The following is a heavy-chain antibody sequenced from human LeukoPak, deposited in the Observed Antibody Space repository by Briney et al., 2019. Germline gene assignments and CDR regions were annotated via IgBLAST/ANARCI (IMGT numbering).Heavy chain of an antibody. V-gene: IGHV4-59*05. CDR2: IYYSGTS. CDR3: ARHRFYGSGSYSGY. D-gene: IGHD3-10*01. CDR1: GGSISSYY. J-gene: IGHJ4*02. Sequence: SETLSLTCTVSGGSISSYYWSWIRQPPGKGLEWIGSIYYSGTSYYNPSLQSRVTISVDTSKNQFSLKLSSVTAADTAVYYCARHRFYGSGSYSGYWGQGTLVTVSS.